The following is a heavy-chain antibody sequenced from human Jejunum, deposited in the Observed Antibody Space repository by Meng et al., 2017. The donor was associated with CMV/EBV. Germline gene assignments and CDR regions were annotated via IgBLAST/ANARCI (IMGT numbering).Heavy chain of an antibody. V-gene: IGHV1-18*01. Sequence: CKSSGYTFIDSFISWVRQAPGQGLEWMGWISPKTGNTKYAQKLQDRVSMTTDISTNTAYLDLRGLKSDDTAVYYCARDTYLGEYFQHWGQGTLVTVSS. CDR3: ARDTYLGEYFQH. CDR2: ISPKTGNT. J-gene: IGHJ1*01. D-gene: IGHD2/OR15-2a*01. CDR1: GYTFIDSF.